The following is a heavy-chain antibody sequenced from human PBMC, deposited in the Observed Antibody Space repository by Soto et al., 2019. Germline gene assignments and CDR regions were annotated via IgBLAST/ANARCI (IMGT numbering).Heavy chain of an antibody. V-gene: IGHV1-8*01. Sequence: ASVKVSCKASGYTFTSYDINWVRQATGQGLEWMGWMNPNSGNTGYAQKFQGRVTMTRNTSISTAYMELSSLRSEDTAVYYCARDVEMATTNFDYWGQGTLVTVSS. CDR3: ARDVEMATTNFDY. D-gene: IGHD5-12*01. CDR2: MNPNSGNT. J-gene: IGHJ4*02. CDR1: GYTFTSYD.